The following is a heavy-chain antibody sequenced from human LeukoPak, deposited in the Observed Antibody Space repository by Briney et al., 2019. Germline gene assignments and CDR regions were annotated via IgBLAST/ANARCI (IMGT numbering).Heavy chain of an antibody. CDR2: ISGSGANT. D-gene: IGHD3-16*02. J-gene: IGHJ4*02. CDR3: AKERAGYTNPYYFGY. V-gene: IGHV3-23*01. Sequence: GGSLRLSCAASGFTFSTYAMSWVRQAPGKGLEWVSTISGSGANTYYADSVRGRFTISRDNSKNTLYLHMNSLRAEDTAVYYGAKERAGYTNPYYFGYWGQGSLVNVSS. CDR1: GFTFSTYA.